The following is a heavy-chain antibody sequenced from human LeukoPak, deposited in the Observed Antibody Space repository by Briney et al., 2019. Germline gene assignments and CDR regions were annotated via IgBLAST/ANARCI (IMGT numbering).Heavy chain of an antibody. Sequence: SVKVSCKASGYTFTSYYMHWVRQAPGQGLEWMGGIIPIFGTANYAQKFQGRVTITADESTSTAYMELSSLRSEDTAVYYCARGAADRTDFDYWGQGTLVTVSS. J-gene: IGHJ4*02. CDR2: IIPIFGTA. CDR3: ARGAADRTDFDY. V-gene: IGHV1-69*13. CDR1: GYTFTSYY. D-gene: IGHD6-13*01.